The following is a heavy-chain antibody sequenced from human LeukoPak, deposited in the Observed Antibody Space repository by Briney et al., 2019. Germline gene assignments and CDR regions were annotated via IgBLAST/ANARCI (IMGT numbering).Heavy chain of an antibody. CDR1: GGSFSGYY. V-gene: IGHV4-59*08. D-gene: IGHD2-2*02. CDR2: IYYSGST. J-gene: IGHJ6*02. Sequence: KPSETLSLTCAVYGGSFSGYYWSWIRQPPGKGLEWIGYIYYSGSTNYNPSLKSRVTISVDTSKNQFSLKLSSVTAADTAVYYCARLVVEYQLLYPSYYYYGMDVWGQGTTVTVSS. CDR3: ARLVVEYQLLYPSYYYYGMDV.